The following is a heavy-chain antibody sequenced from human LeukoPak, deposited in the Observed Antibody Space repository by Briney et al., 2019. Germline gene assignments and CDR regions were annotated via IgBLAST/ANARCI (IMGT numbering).Heavy chain of an antibody. J-gene: IGHJ4*02. V-gene: IGHV3-23*01. CDR2: ISGSGGDT. CDR1: GFTFSHYA. Sequence: GGSLRLSCAAPGFTFSHYAMSWVRQAPGKGLEWVSGISGSGGDTYYADSVKGRFTISRYNSKNTLYLQMNSLRAEDTAVYYCAKDRFCTSNRCHGDFDYWGQGTLVTVSS. D-gene: IGHD2-2*01. CDR3: AKDRFCTSNRCHGDFDY.